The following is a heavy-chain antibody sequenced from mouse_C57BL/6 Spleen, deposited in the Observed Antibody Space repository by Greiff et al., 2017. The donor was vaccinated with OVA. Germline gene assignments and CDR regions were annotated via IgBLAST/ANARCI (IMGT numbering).Heavy chain of an antibody. V-gene: IGHV1-82*01. D-gene: IGHD2-3*01. CDR1: GYAFSSSW. CDR3: ARGYDGYRYAMDY. CDR2: IYPGDGDT. J-gene: IGHJ4*01. Sequence: QVQLKESGPELVKPGASVKISCKASGYAFSSSWMNWVKQRPGKGLEWIGRIYPGDGDTNYNGKFKGKAKLTADKSSSTAYMQLSSLTSEDSAVYFCARGYDGYRYAMDYWGQGTSVTVSS.